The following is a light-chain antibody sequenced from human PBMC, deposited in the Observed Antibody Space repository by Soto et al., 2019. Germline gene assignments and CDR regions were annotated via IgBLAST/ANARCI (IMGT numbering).Light chain of an antibody. V-gene: IGKV3-11*01. Sequence: EIVLTQSPATLSLSPGEGATLSCRASQSVNNYLAYYQQKPGQDPRLLIYDASNRATGIPARFSGSGSGTDFTLTINSLEPDVDNGSRLTLGGGTKVAIK. J-gene: IGKJ4*01. CDR1: QSVNNY. CDR3: T. CDR2: DAS.